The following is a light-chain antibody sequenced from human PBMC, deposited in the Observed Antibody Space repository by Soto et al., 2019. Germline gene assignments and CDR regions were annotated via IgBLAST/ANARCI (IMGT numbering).Light chain of an antibody. V-gene: IGLV2-8*01. CDR2: EVS. CDR3: SSFAGNNNLV. J-gene: IGLJ2*01. Sequence: QSALTQPPSASGSPGQSVTISCTGTSSDVGVYNYVSWYQQHPGKAPKLMIYEVSKRPSGVPDRFSGSHSGTTASLTVSGLQAEDESDYYCSSFAGNNNLVFGGGSKLTVL. CDR1: SSDVGVYNY.